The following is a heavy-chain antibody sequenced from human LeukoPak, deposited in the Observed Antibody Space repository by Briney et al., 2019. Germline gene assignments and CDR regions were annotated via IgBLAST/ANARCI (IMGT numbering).Heavy chain of an antibody. CDR3: ARDLVSAGFDI. J-gene: IGHJ3*02. V-gene: IGHV7-4-1*02. Sequence: ASVKVSCKAFGYTFSSHAMNWVRQAPGQGLELMGWINTNTGIPTYAQGFAGRFVFSLDTSVTTAYLQITSLNAEDTAVYYCARDLVSAGFDIWGQGTMVTVSS. CDR1: GYTFSSHA. CDR2: INTNTGIP. D-gene: IGHD6-6*01.